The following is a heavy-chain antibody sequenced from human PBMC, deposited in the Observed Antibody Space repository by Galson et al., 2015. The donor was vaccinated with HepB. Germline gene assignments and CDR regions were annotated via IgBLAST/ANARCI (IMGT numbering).Heavy chain of an antibody. J-gene: IGHJ4*02. CDR1: GFSFSSYR. D-gene: IGHD5-24*01. V-gene: IGHV3-23*01. CDR2: IGGSGGLT. Sequence: AASGFSFSSYRMHWVRQAPGEGLERVSSIGGSGGLTYYAYSVKGRFTIARVNSMNTLSPQMSSLRAEDTAVYYCATRTVEMSTTTAPTFFDYWGQGPLVTVSS. CDR3: ATRTVEMSTTTAPTFFDY.